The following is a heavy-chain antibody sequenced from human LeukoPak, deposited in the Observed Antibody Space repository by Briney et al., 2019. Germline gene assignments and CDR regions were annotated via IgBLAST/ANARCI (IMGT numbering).Heavy chain of an antibody. CDR2: IYYSGST. D-gene: IGHD3-22*01. CDR1: GGSISSGGYY. V-gene: IGHV4-61*08. CDR3: ARSLSDSSGYYYLTTVWFDP. J-gene: IGHJ5*02. Sequence: SQTLSLTCTVSGGSISSGGYYWSWIRQPPGKGLEWIGYIYYSGSTNYNPSLKSRVTISVDTSKNQFSLKLSSVTAADTAVYYCARSLSDSSGYYYLTTVWFDPWGQGTLVTVSS.